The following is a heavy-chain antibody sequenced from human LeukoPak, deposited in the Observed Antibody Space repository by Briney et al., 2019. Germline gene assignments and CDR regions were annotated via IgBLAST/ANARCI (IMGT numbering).Heavy chain of an antibody. CDR3: ASGRRSSGWFSDY. D-gene: IGHD6-19*01. V-gene: IGHV3-33*01. J-gene: IGHJ4*02. CDR1: GFSFSDYG. Sequence: PGGSLRLSCAASGFSFSDYGMQWVRQAPGKGLEWVAVIWYDGSKKYYTDSVKGRFTISRDNSKNTLYLEMDSLRVDDAAVYYCASGRRSSGWFSDYWGQGTLVTVSS. CDR2: IWYDGSKK.